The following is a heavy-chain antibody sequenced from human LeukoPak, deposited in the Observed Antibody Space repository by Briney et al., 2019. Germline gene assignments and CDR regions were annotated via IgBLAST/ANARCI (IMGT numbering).Heavy chain of an antibody. CDR1: GGSFSGYY. CDR3: ASGSMVRGSYYYYYYGMDV. Sequence: SETLSLTCAVYGGSFSGYYWSWIRQPPGKGLEWIGEINHSGSTNYNPSLKSRVTISVDTSKNQFSLKLSSVTAADTAVYYCASGSMVRGSYYYYYYGMDVWGQGTTVTVSS. D-gene: IGHD3-10*01. V-gene: IGHV4-34*01. CDR2: INHSGST. J-gene: IGHJ6*02.